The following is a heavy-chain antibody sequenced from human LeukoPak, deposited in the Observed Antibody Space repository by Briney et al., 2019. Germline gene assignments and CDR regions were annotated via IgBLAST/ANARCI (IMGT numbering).Heavy chain of an antibody. J-gene: IGHJ4*02. CDR1: GFPFSGYA. D-gene: IGHD6-19*01. CDR2: ISHDGTNK. CDR3: ARTRPGIAVAGRGYYFDY. Sequence: PGGSLRLSCAASGFPFSGYAIHWVRQAPGKGLEWVAVISHDGTNKYYADSVKGRFTISRDNSKNTLYLQMNSLRTEGTAVYYCARTRPGIAVAGRGYYFDYWGQGTLVTVSS. V-gene: IGHV3-30-3*01.